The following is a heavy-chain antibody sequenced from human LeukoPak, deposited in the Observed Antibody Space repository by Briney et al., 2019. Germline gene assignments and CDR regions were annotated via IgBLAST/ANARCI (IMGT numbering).Heavy chain of an antibody. Sequence: GGSLRLSCTAFGFTFSNAWMSWVRQAPGKGLEWVGRIKSKTDGGTTDYAAPVKDRFTIPRDDSKDTLFLQMNSLKIEDTAVYYCTTAPAAFDIWGQGTMVTVSS. CDR3: TTAPAAFDI. CDR2: IKSKTDGGTT. V-gene: IGHV3-15*01. J-gene: IGHJ3*02. CDR1: GFTFSNAW.